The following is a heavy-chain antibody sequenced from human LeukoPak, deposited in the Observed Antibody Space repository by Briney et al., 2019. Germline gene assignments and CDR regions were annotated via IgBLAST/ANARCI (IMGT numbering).Heavy chain of an antibody. CDR3: ARQGYSSGWLLLYFDY. J-gene: IGHJ4*02. CDR1: GFTFSSYW. D-gene: IGHD6-19*01. V-gene: IGHV3-7*01. Sequence: GGSLRLSCAASGFTFSSYWMGWVRQAPGKGLEWVANIKQDGSEKYYVDSVKGRFTISRDNAKNSLYLQMNSLRAEDTAVYYCARQGYSSGWLLLYFDYWGQGTLVTVSS. CDR2: IKQDGSEK.